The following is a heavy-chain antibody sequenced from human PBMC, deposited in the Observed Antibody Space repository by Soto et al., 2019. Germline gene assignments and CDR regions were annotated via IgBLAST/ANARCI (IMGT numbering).Heavy chain of an antibody. Sequence: TLSLTCTVSGGSISSGDYYWSWIRQPPGKGLEWIGYIYYSGSTYYNPSLKSRVTISVDTSKNQFSLKLSSVTAADTAVYYCASYYDSSVTGFAYWGQGTLVTVSS. J-gene: IGHJ4*02. V-gene: IGHV4-30-4*01. CDR3: ASYYDSSVTGFAY. CDR2: IYYSGST. CDR1: GGSISSGDYY. D-gene: IGHD3-22*01.